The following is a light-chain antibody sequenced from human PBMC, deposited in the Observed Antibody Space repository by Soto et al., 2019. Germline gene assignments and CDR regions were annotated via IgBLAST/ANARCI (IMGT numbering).Light chain of an antibody. J-gene: IGLJ1*01. CDR1: SSDVGYYNY. CDR2: EVT. Sequence: QSALTQPASVSGSPGQSITISCTGTSSDVGYYNYVSWYQQHPGKVPKLMIYEVTNRPSGISSRFSGSKSGITASLAISGLQAEDEAEYYCCSSGSALTYVCGTGTKATVL. V-gene: IGLV2-14*01. CDR3: CSSGSALTYV.